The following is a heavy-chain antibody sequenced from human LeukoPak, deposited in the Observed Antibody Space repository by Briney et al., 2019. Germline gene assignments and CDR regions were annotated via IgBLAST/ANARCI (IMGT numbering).Heavy chain of an antibody. J-gene: IGHJ4*02. CDR3: ARDPYYYDSSGYPDY. Sequence: PGGSLRLSCEASGFTFSSYAMSWVRQAPGKGLEWVSAISGSGGSTYYADSVKGRFTISRDNSKNTLYLQMNSLRAEDTAVYYCARDPYYYDSSGYPDYWGQGTLVTVSS. CDR2: ISGSGGST. CDR1: GFTFSSYA. V-gene: IGHV3-23*01. D-gene: IGHD3-22*01.